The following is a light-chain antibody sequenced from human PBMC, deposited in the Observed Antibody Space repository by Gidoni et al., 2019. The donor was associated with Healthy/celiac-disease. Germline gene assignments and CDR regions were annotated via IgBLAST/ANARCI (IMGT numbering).Light chain of an antibody. J-gene: IGKJ1*01. V-gene: IGKV1-39*01. CDR2: AAS. CDR3: QQSYNTPRR. CDR1: QSISSY. Sequence: DIQMTQSPSFLAASVGDRVTITCRASQSISSYLNWYQQKPGKAPKLLIYAASSLQSGVPSRFSGSGSGTDFTLTISSLQPEDFATYYCQQSYNTPRRFGQGTKVEIK.